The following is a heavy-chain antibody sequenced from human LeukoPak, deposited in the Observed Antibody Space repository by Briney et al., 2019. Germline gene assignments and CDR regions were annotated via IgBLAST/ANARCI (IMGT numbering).Heavy chain of an antibody. CDR3: ARATIEYSSSSGEYYFDY. V-gene: IGHV1-8*01. Sequence: GLVKVSCTTFGYTFTSYDINSVRQATGQGLEWQGWMNPNSGNTGYAQKFQGRVTLTRNTSISTAYMELSSLRSEDTAVYYCARATIEYSSSSGEYYFDYWGQGTLVTVSS. J-gene: IGHJ4*01. D-gene: IGHD6-6*01. CDR2: MNPNSGNT. CDR1: GYTFTSYD.